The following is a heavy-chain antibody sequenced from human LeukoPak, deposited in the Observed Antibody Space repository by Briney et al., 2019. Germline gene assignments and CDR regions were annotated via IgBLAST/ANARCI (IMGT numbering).Heavy chain of an antibody. CDR2: IKQDGSER. D-gene: IGHD1-26*01. CDR3: ASDEIHSGSYPGSDY. V-gene: IGHV3-7*01. J-gene: IGHJ4*02. Sequence: GGSLRLSCAASGFTFSSYWMSWVRQAPGKGLEWVANIKQDGSERYYVDSVKGRFTISRDNAKNSLYLQMNSLRAEDTAVYYCASDEIHSGSYPGSDYWGQGTLVTVSS. CDR1: GFTFSSYW.